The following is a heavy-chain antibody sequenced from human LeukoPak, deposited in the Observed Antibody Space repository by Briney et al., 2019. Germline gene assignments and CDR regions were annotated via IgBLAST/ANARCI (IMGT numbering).Heavy chain of an antibody. CDR2: IYYSGST. V-gene: IGHV4-39*01. D-gene: IGHD2-21*02. Sequence: SETLSLTCTVSGGSISSSSYYWGWIRQPPGKGLEWIGSIYYSGSTYYNPSLKSRVTISVDTPKNQFSLKLSSVTAADTAVYYCARHDVVVAAANFDYWGQGTLVTVSS. J-gene: IGHJ4*02. CDR1: GGSISSSSYY. CDR3: ARHDVVVAAANFDY.